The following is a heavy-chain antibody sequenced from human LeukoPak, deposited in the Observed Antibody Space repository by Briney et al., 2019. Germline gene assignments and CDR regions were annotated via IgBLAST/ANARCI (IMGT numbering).Heavy chain of an antibody. J-gene: IGHJ6*03. Sequence: SETLSLTCTVSGGSISGYFGTWLRQASGKGLEWIGYIRSIETKYNPSLQSRVSMSIDTSKNQFSLHLRSVTAADTAVYYCARGLRDEERYYEYYYMDVWGKGTTVTVSS. D-gene: IGHD3-22*01. CDR2: IRSIET. V-gene: IGHV4-4*09. CDR3: ARGLRDEERYYEYYYMDV. CDR1: GGSISGYF.